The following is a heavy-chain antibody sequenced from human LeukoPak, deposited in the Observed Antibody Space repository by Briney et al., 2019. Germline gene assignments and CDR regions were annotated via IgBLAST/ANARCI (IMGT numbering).Heavy chain of an antibody. J-gene: IGHJ4*02. CDR2: IIPIFGTA. Sequence: SVKVSCKASGGTFSSYAISWVRQAPGQGLEWMGGIIPIFGTANYAQKFQGRVTITADESTSTAYMELSSLRSEDTAVYYCARDRRGRVMVRGVISWGQGTLVTVSS. CDR1: GGTFSSYA. CDR3: ARDRRGRVMVRGVIS. V-gene: IGHV1-69*13. D-gene: IGHD3-10*01.